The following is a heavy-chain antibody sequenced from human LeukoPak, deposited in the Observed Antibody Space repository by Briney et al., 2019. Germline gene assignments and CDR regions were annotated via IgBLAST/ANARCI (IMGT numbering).Heavy chain of an antibody. CDR2: ISSSSSYI. Sequence: GGSLRLSCAASGFTFSSYSMNWVRQAPGKGLEWVSSISSSSSYIYYADSVKGRFTISRDNAKNSLYLQMNSLRAEDTAVYYCARDLLVPYSSPSGFDYWGQGTLVTVSS. CDR3: ARDLLVPYSSPSGFDY. J-gene: IGHJ4*02. V-gene: IGHV3-21*01. CDR1: GFTFSSYS. D-gene: IGHD6-13*01.